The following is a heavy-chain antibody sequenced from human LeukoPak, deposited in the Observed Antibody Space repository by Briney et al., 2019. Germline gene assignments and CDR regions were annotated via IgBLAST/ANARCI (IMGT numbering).Heavy chain of an antibody. D-gene: IGHD2-2*02. J-gene: IGHJ3*02. Sequence: AVKVSCKASGGTFSSYAISRVRQAPGQGLEWMGGIIPIFGTANYAQKFQGRVTITTDESTSTAYMELSSLRSEDTAVYYCARDLRGSADRVPAAIKGRWGAFDIWGQGTMVTVSS. V-gene: IGHV1-69*05. CDR1: GGTFSSYA. CDR2: IIPIFGTA. CDR3: ARDLRGSADRVPAAIKGRWGAFDI.